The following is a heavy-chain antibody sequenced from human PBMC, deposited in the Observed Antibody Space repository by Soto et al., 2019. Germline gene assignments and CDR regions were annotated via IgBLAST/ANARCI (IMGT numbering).Heavy chain of an antibody. CDR1: GGSINTYG. CDR2: IYYSGST. CDR3: ARERQVRFDP. J-gene: IGHJ5*02. Sequence: SETLSLTCTVSGGSINTYGGSWIRQPPGKGLEWIGYIYYSGSTYYNPSLKSRVTISVDTSKNQFSLKLSSVTAADTAVYYCARERQVRFDPWGQGTLVTVSS. D-gene: IGHD3-10*01. V-gene: IGHV4-59*12.